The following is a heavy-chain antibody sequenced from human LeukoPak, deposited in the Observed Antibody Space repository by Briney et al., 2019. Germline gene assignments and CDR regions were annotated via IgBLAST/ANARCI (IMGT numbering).Heavy chain of an antibody. CDR3: ARRQLNLDP. V-gene: IGHV3-11*01. J-gene: IGHJ5*02. CDR1: GFTFSDYY. CDR2: ISTSGTTI. D-gene: IGHD1-1*01. Sequence: GGSLRLPCAASGFTFSDYYMSWIRQAPGKGLEWVSYISTSGTTIYYADSVKGRFTISRDNAKNSLYLQMNSLRAEDTAVCYCARRQLNLDPWGQGTLVTVSS.